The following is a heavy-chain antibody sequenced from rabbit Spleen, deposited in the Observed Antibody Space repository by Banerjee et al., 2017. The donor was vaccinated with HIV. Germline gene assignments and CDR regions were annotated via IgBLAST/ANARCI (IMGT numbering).Heavy chain of an antibody. CDR1: GFSFSSSYY. D-gene: IGHD8-1*01. J-gene: IGHJ6*01. CDR2: IYAGSSAST. Sequence: QEQLVESGGDLVKPGTSLTLTCTASGFSFSSSYYMCWVRQAPGKGLECIACIYAGSSASTYYANWAKGRFTISKTSSTTVTLQMTSLTAADTATYFCARDGAGGSYFALWGQGTLVTVS. CDR3: ARDGAGGSYFAL. V-gene: IGHV1S45*01.